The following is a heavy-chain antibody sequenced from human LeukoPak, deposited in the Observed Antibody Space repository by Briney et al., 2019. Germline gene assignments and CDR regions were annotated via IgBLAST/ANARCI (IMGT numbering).Heavy chain of an antibody. J-gene: IGHJ4*02. CDR3: AKSFSGLSHGIAVAGEFDY. Sequence: GGSLRLSCAASGFTFSSSAMTWVRQAPGKGLEWVSAISGSGGSTYYADSVKGRFTISRDNSKNTLYLQMNSLRAEDTAVYYCAKSFSGLSHGIAVAGEFDYWGQGTLVTVSS. CDR2: ISGSGGST. D-gene: IGHD6-19*01. V-gene: IGHV3-23*01. CDR1: GFTFSSSA.